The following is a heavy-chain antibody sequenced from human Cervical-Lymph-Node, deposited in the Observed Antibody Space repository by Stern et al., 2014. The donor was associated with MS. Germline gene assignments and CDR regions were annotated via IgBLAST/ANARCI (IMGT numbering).Heavy chain of an antibody. Sequence: VQLVESGAEVKKPGSSVKVSCKTSGDTFSSYAISWVRQGPGQGLAWMGGIVPILGTANYAEKFQGRVTITADVSTNTAYMELSRLGSDDTAVYYCARDSTTGMDVWGQGTTVTVSS. CDR1: GDTFSSYA. D-gene: IGHD1-1*01. CDR2: IVPILGTA. CDR3: ARDSTTGMDV. V-gene: IGHV1-69*01. J-gene: IGHJ6*02.